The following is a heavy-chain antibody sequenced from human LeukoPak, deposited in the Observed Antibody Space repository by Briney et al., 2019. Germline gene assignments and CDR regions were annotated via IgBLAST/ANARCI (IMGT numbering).Heavy chain of an antibody. CDR3: AKAMTTYYYDSSGYYYFDY. D-gene: IGHD3-22*01. Sequence: GSLRLSCAASGFTFSSYAMSWVRQAPGKGLEWVSAISGSGGSTYYADSVKGRFTISRDNSKNTLYLQMNSLRAEDTAVYYCAKAMTTYYYDSSGYYYFDYWGQGTLVTVSS. CDR2: ISGSGGST. CDR1: GFTFSSYA. V-gene: IGHV3-23*01. J-gene: IGHJ4*02.